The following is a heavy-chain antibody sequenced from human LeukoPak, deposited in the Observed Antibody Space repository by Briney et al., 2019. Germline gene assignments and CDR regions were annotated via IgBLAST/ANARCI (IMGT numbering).Heavy chain of an antibody. Sequence: GESLRLSCAASGFTFSRYWMTWVRQAPGKGQEWVANIKQDGSEKYYVDSVKGRFTVSRDNAKNSLYLQMNSLRAEDTAVYYCTRDVLLHPGDDYWGQGTLVTVSS. D-gene: IGHD3-3*01. CDR3: TRDVLLHPGDDY. CDR2: IKQDGSEK. CDR1: GFTFSRYW. J-gene: IGHJ4*02. V-gene: IGHV3-7*04.